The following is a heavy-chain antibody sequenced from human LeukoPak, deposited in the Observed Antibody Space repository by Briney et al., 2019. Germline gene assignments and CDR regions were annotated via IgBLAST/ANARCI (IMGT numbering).Heavy chain of an antibody. V-gene: IGHV3-7*01. CDR1: GFTFSSYW. CDR2: IKQGGSEK. J-gene: IGHJ4*02. CDR3: ATDSPETAAFDY. D-gene: IGHD1-1*01. Sequence: GGSLRLSCAASGFTFSSYWMSWVRQGPGKGLEWVANIKQGGSEKYYVDSVKGRFTISRDNAKNSLYLQMNSLRAEDTAVYYCATDSPETAAFDYWGQGTLVTVSS.